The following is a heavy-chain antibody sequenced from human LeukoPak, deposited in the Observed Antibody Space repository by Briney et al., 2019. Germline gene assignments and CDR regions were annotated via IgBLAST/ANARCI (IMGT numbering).Heavy chain of an antibody. D-gene: IGHD6-6*01. Sequence: PWGALCLTCAVSGSSVSTNFMSWVRQPPGRGLEWVWIIYADGGTTYAHSLKGRFTMSIDTSKNTVYLQLSTLTAADTAVYYCARLASRPYWGQGTLVTVSS. CDR2: IYADGGT. J-gene: IGHJ4*02. CDR3: ARLASRPY. CDR1: GSSVSTNF. V-gene: IGHV3-53*05.